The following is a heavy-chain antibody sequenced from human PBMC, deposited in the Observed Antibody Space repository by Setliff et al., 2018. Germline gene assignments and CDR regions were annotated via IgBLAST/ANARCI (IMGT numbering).Heavy chain of an antibody. Sequence: SETLSLTCAVSGFSITNGYYWGWIRQSPGKGLEWIGNIFQSGITFYNPSLKSRVTMSLDTSKNQFSLKLRSVTAADTAVYYCARLGGLLVATMPFDYWGQGTLVTVS. CDR3: ARLGGLLVATMPFDY. CDR2: IFQSGIT. D-gene: IGHD5-12*01. V-gene: IGHV4-38-2*01. CDR1: GFSITNGYY. J-gene: IGHJ4*02.